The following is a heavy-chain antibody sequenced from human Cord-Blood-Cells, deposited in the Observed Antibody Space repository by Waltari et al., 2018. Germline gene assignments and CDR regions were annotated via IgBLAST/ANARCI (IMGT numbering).Heavy chain of an antibody. CDR3: ARYSSSWYAFDI. D-gene: IGHD6-13*01. CDR2: ISSSSSYI. J-gene: IGHJ3*02. V-gene: IGHV3-21*01. Sequence: EVQLVESGGGLVKPGGSLRLSCAASGLTLSSYSMTWVSQAPGKGLEWVSSISSSSSYIYYADSVKGRFTISRDNAKNSLYLQMNSLRAEDTAVYYCARYSSSWYAFDIWGQGTMVTVSS. CDR1: GLTLSSYS.